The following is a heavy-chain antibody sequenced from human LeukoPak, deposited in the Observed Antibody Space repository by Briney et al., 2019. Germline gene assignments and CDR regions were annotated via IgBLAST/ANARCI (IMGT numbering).Heavy chain of an antibody. CDR3: ARDRPEAIGAFDI. V-gene: IGHV4-34*01. J-gene: IGHJ3*02. CDR2: INHSGST. D-gene: IGHD2-15*01. Sequence: KPSETLSLTCAVYGGSFSGYYWSWIRQPPGKGLEWIGEINHSGSTNYNPSLKSRVTISVDTSKNQFSLKLSSVTAADTAVYYCARDRPEAIGAFDIWGQGTMVTVSS. CDR1: GGSFSGYY.